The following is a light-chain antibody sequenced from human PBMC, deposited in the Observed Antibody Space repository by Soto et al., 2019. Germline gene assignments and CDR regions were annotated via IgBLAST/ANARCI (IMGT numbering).Light chain of an antibody. Sequence: DIVMTQSPLSLPVTPGEPASISCRSSQSLLHSSGHNYLDWYLQKPGQSPQLLIYLGSTRASGVXDXXSGSGSGTDFTLKISRVEAEDVGIYYCMQALQTPLTFGGGPKVEIK. J-gene: IGKJ4*01. CDR1: QSLLHSSGHNY. CDR3: MQALQTPLT. V-gene: IGKV2-28*01. CDR2: LGS.